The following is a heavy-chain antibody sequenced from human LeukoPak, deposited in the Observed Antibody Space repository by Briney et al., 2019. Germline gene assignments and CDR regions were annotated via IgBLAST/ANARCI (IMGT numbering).Heavy chain of an antibody. D-gene: IGHD6-13*01. CDR3: AINGYSNFDY. Sequence: KFQGRVTICRDTAASTAYMQLSSLRSDDTAVYYCAINGYSNFDYWGQGTLVTVSS. V-gene: IGHV1-3*01. J-gene: IGHJ4*02.